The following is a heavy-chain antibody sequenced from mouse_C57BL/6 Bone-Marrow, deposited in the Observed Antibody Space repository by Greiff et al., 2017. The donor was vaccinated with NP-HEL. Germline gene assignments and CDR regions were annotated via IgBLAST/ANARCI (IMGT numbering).Heavy chain of an antibody. Sequence: VQLQQSGAELVKPGASVKLSCKASGYTFTSYWMQWVKQRPGQGLEWIGEIDPSDSYTNYNQKFKGKATLTVDTSSSTAYMQLSSLTSEDSAVYYCVGYPDYWGQGTTLTVSS. V-gene: IGHV1-50*01. CDR2: IDPSDSYT. CDR1: GYTFTSYW. D-gene: IGHD3-1*01. CDR3: VGYPDY. J-gene: IGHJ2*01.